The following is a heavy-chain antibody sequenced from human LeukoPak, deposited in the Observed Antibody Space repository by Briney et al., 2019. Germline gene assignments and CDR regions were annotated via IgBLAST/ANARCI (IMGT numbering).Heavy chain of an antibody. J-gene: IGHJ5*02. Sequence: SQTLSLTCTVSGGSLSSGRYYWSWIRQHPGKGLEWIGYIYYSGSTNYNPSLKSRVTISVDTSKNQFSLKLSSVTAADTAVYYCARGATGPNWFDPWGQGTLVTVSS. V-gene: IGHV4-61*01. D-gene: IGHD3-9*01. CDR3: ARGATGPNWFDP. CDR1: GGSLSSGRYY. CDR2: IYYSGST.